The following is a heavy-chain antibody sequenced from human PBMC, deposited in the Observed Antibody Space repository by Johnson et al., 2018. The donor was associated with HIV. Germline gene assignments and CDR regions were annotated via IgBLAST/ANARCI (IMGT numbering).Heavy chain of an antibody. CDR1: GFTFSNAW. J-gene: IGHJ3*02. Sequence: VQLVESGGGLVKPGGSLRLSCAVSGFTFSNAWMRWVRQAPGKGLEWVGRIKSKTDAGTTDYAAPVKGRFTISRDDSKNTMFLQMNSLRPEDTAMYYCASSRYSRRWYEYSGFDMWGQGTKVTVSS. CDR3: ASSRYSRRWYEYSGFDM. V-gene: IGHV3-15*01. D-gene: IGHD6-13*01. CDR2: IKSKTDAGTT.